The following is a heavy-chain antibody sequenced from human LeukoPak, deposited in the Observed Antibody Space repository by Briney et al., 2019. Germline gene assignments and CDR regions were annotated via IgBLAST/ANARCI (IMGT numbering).Heavy chain of an antibody. D-gene: IGHD1-7*01. CDR2: ISGSGAST. CDR3: AKDHHNWNYHWFDP. Sequence: GGSLRLSCAASGFTFSSFAMSWVRQAPGKGLEWVSAISGSGASTYYADSVKGRFTISRDNSKNTLFLQMNSLRAEDTAVYYCAKDHHNWNYHWFDPWGQGTLVTVSS. CDR1: GFTFSSFA. J-gene: IGHJ5*02. V-gene: IGHV3-23*01.